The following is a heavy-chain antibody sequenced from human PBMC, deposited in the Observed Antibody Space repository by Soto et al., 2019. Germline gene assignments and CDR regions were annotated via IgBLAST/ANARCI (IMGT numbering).Heavy chain of an antibody. D-gene: IGHD3-10*01. J-gene: IGHJ3*02. V-gene: IGHV3-64*01. CDR3: ARSVLLWPPGDAFDI. CDR2: ISSNGGST. Sequence: HPGGSLRLSCAASGFTFSGNWMHWVRQAPGKGLEYVSAISSNGGSTYYANSVKGRFTISRDNSKNTLYLQMGSLRAEDMAVYYCARSVLLWPPGDAFDIWGQGTMVTVSS. CDR1: GFTFSGNW.